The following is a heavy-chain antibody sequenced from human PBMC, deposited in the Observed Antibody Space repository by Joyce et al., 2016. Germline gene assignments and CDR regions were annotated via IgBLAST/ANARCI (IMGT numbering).Heavy chain of an antibody. CDR2: ITADSTST. V-gene: IGHV3-21*01. Sequence: EVQLVESGGGLVKPGGSLRLSCAASGFIFSSYDMNRVRQAPGKGLEWVSSITADSTSTYYADSVRGRFTIARDNAKNSLYLQMSGLRPEDTAVYYCANTRGSLRRVFDYWGQGTLAAVSS. CDR3: ANTRGSLRRVFDY. J-gene: IGHJ4*02. D-gene: IGHD3-16*01. CDR1: GFIFSSYD.